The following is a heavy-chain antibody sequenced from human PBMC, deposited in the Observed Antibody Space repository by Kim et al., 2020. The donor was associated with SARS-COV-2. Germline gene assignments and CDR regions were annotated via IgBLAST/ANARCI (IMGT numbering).Heavy chain of an antibody. CDR2: IGTAGDT. D-gene: IGHD6-6*01. J-gene: IGHJ3*02. CDR1: RSDD. Sequence: RSDDMNWVSQATGKGLEWVSAIGTAGDTYYPGSVKGRFTISRENAKNSLYLQMNSLRAGDTAVYYCARASSSSGAFDIWGQGTMVTVSS. CDR3: ARASSSSGAFDI. V-gene: IGHV3-13*01.